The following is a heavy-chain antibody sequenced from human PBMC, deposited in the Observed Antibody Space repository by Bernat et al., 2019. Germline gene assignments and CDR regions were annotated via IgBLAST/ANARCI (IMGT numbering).Heavy chain of an antibody. Sequence: QVQLVQSGAEVKKPGASVKVSCKASGYTFTSYGISWVRQAPGQGLEWMGWISAYNGNTNYAQKLQGRVTMTTDTSTSTAYMELRSLRSGETAVYYCAGGEGPSIAVAADDQYFQHWGQGTLVTVSS. CDR2: ISAYNGNT. J-gene: IGHJ1*01. CDR3: AGGEGPSIAVAADDQYFQH. CDR1: GYTFTSYG. D-gene: IGHD6-19*01. V-gene: IGHV1-18*04.